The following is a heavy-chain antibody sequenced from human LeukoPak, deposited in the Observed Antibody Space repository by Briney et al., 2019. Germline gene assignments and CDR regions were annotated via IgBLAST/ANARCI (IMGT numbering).Heavy chain of an antibody. Sequence: NPSETLSLTCTASSVTISSYYWSWIRQAPGKGLEWMGDIYYTGSTNYNPSLKSRDTISVDPSNNQFSLNLSSVSAADTAVYYCARHGPYLGRLGWFDPWGQGTLVTVSS. CDR3: ARHGPYLGRLGWFDP. V-gene: IGHV4-59*08. J-gene: IGHJ5*02. CDR1: SVTISSYY. D-gene: IGHD1-26*01. CDR2: IYYTGST.